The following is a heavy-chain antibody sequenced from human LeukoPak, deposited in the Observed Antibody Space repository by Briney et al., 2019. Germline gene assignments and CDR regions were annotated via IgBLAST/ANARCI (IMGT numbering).Heavy chain of an antibody. D-gene: IGHD2-2*01. CDR3: AKDEFGYCSSTSCYILDY. J-gene: IGHJ4*02. V-gene: IGHV3-30*02. Sequence: GGSLRLSXAASGFTFRSYGMHWVRQAPGKGLEWVAFIRYDGSNKYYADSVKGRFTISRDNSKNTLYLQMNSLRAEDTAVYYCAKDEFGYCSSTSCYILDYWGQGTLVTVSS. CDR2: IRYDGSNK. CDR1: GFTFRSYG.